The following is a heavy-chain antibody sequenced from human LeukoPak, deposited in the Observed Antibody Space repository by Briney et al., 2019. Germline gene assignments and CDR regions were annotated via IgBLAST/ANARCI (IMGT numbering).Heavy chain of an antibody. V-gene: IGHV4-30-4*01. CDR3: ARHPGDGDYGMDV. J-gene: IGHJ6*04. Sequence: KTSETLSLTCTVPGGSISSGDYYWSWIRQPPGKGLEWIGYIYYSGSTYYNPSLKSRVSTSVDTSENQFSLKLSSVTAADTAVYYCARHPGDGDYGMDVWGKGTTVTVSS. D-gene: IGHD4-17*01. CDR1: GGSISSGDYY. CDR2: IYYSGST.